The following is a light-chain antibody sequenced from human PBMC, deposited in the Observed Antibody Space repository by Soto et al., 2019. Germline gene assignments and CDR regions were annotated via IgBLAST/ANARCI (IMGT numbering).Light chain of an antibody. Sequence: DIQMTQSPSTLSASVGDTVTVTCRASQSVSGWLAWYQQKPGEAPKLLIYAASTLQSGVPSRFSGSGSGTDFTLTISSLQPEDSATYYCQQYTNTNNPWMFGQGTKVDI. J-gene: IGKJ1*01. CDR3: QQYTNTNNPWM. CDR2: AAS. CDR1: QSVSGW. V-gene: IGKV1-5*01.